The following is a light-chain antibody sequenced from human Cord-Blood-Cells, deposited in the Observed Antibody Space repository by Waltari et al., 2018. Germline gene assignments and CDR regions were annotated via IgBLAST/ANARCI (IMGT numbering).Light chain of an antibody. J-gene: IGLJ3*02. Sequence: SYELTPPSSVSVSPGQTARITCSGDVLARKYARWFQQKLGQAPVRVIYKDSERPSGIPERFSGSSSGTTVTLTISGAQVEDEADYYCYAAADNDLVFGGGTKLTVL. CDR3: YAAADNDLV. CDR1: VLARKY. V-gene: IGLV3-27*01. CDR2: KDS.